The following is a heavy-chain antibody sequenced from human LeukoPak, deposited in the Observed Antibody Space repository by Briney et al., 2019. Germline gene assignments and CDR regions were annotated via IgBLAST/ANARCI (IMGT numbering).Heavy chain of an antibody. D-gene: IGHD3-9*01. CDR1: GASLSVYY. J-gene: IGHJ4*02. V-gene: IGHV4-34*01. CDR3: ARGPHCDILTGYYGRLNYIDY. CDR2: IKHRGSH. Sequence: PWETLSLTYALYGASLSVYYWRWIRQPRGKGQEQIGEIKHRGSHNYNPPRKSRFPISVYTSKTQFSLTLSSVTAADTAVYYCARGPHCDILTGYYGRLNYIDYWGEGTLVTVSS.